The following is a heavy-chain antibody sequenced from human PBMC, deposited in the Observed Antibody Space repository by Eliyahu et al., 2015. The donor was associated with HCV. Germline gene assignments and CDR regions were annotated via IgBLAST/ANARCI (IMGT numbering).Heavy chain of an antibody. CDR2: IDSDDDK. J-gene: IGHJ6*02. Sequence: QVXLRESGPAAVKSTQTLTLTXTFSGFSLTTXXMCVXWIRQSPGKALEWLALIDSDDDKYYSTSLKTRLTISKDTSKKQVALTMTNXDPGDTGTYYCARTPPYXFDNSGYFGGMDVWGQGTTVTVSS. V-gene: IGHV2-70*01. D-gene: IGHD3-22*01. CDR1: GFSLTTXXMC. CDR3: ARTPPYXFDNSGYFGGMDV.